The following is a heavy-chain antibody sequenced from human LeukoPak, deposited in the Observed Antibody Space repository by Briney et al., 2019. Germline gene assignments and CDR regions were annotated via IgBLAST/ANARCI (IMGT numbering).Heavy chain of an antibody. CDR2: MYTSGST. CDR3: ARGPSGYDILTGYFSTYYYYMDV. CDR1: GGSISSYY. V-gene: IGHV4-4*07. D-gene: IGHD3-9*01. J-gene: IGHJ6*03. Sequence: PSETLSLTCTVPGGSISSYYWSWIRQPAGKGLEWIGRMYTSGSTKYNPSLKSRVTMSVDTSKNQFSLKLSSVTAADTAVYYCARGPSGYDILTGYFSTYYYYMDVWGKGTTVTISS.